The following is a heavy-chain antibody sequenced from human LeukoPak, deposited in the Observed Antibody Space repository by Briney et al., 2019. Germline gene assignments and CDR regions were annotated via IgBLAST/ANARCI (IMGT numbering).Heavy chain of an antibody. D-gene: IGHD3-10*01. CDR2: IYYSGST. CDR3: ARANPGSSYYYGMDV. J-gene: IGHJ6*02. CDR1: GGSINNYY. Sequence: SETLSLTCTVSGGSINNYYWSWIRQPPGKGLEWIGYIYYSGSTNYNPSLKSRVTISVDTSKNQFSLKLSSVTAADTAVYYCARANPGSSYYYGMDVWGQGTTVTVSS. V-gene: IGHV4-59*01.